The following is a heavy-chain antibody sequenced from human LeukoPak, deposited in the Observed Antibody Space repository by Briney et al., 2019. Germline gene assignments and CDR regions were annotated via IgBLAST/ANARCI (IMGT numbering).Heavy chain of an antibody. V-gene: IGHV1-2*02. J-gene: IGHJ4*02. CDR1: GYTFTDYY. CDR2: INPNSGGT. D-gene: IGHD3-10*01. CDR3: ARVYGDHYGSGVIDY. Sequence: RASVKVSCKASGYTFTDYYMHWVRQAPGQGLEWMGWINPNSGGTNYAQRFQGRVTMTRDTSISTAYMELSRLRSDDTAVYYCARVYGDHYGSGVIDYWGQGTLVTGSS.